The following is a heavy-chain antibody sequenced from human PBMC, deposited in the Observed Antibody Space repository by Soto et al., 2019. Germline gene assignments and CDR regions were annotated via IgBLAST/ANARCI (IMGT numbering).Heavy chain of an antibody. J-gene: IGHJ6*02. CDR1: GFTFSSYS. CDR3: ARVPLWFGTDYYGMDV. Sequence: EVQLVESGGGLVQPGGSLRLSCAASGFTFSSYSMNWVRQAPGKGLEWVSYISSSSSTIYYADSVKGRFTIPRDNAKNSLYLQMNSLRDEDTAVYYCARVPLWFGTDYYGMDVWGQGTTVTVSS. CDR2: ISSSSSTI. V-gene: IGHV3-48*02. D-gene: IGHD3-10*01.